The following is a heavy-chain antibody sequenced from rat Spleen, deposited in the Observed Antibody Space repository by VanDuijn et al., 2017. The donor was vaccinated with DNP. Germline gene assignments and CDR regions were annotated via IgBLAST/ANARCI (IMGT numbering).Heavy chain of an antibody. V-gene: IGHV5S23*01. CDR3: STGGTEFNH. CDR1: YD. J-gene: IGHJ2*01. CDR2: ISAGGGNT. D-gene: IGHD1-11*01. Sequence: YDMAWVRQAPTKGLEWVASISAGGGNTYYRDSVKGRFTISRDNAKSSLSLQMDSLRSEDTATYYCSTGGTEFNHWGQGILVTVSS.